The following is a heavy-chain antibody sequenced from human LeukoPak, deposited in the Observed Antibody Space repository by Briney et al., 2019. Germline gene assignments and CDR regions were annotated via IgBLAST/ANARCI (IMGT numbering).Heavy chain of an antibody. CDR2: ISAYNGNT. CDR1: GYTFTSYG. J-gene: IGHJ5*02. Sequence: ASVKVSCKASGYTFTSYGISWVRQAPGQGLEWMGWISAYNGNTNYAQKLQGRVTMTTDTSTSTAYMELRSLRSDDTAVYYCARPLPNYYDSSGYLNWFDPWGQGTLVTVSS. CDR3: ARPLPNYYDSSGYLNWFDP. V-gene: IGHV1-18*01. D-gene: IGHD3-22*01.